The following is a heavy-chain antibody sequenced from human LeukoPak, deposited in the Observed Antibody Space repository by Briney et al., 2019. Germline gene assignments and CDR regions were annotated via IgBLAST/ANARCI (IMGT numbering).Heavy chain of an antibody. V-gene: IGHV1-18*01. D-gene: IGHD3-10*01. CDR1: GYTFTSYG. CDR2: ISAYNGNT. Sequence: ASVKVSCKASGYTFTSYGISWVRQAPGQGLEWMGWISAYNGNTNYAQKFQGRVTMTRDTSISTAYMELSRLRSDDTAVYYCAREFLRGEDYWGQGTLVTVSS. J-gene: IGHJ4*02. CDR3: AREFLRGEDY.